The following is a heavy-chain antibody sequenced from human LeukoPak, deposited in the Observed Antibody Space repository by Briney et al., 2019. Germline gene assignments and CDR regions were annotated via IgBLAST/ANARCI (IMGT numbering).Heavy chain of an antibody. V-gene: IGHV3-48*03. CDR2: SSSGGSAL. J-gene: IGHJ4*02. CDR1: GFTFSSYE. Sequence: PGGSLRLSCAASGFTFSSYEMNWVRQAPGKGLEWVSYSSSGGSALYYADSVKGRFTISRDNAKNPLYLQMNSLRAEDTAVYYCVRDPAVAADDYWGQGTLVTVSS. D-gene: IGHD6-19*01. CDR3: VRDPAVAADDY.